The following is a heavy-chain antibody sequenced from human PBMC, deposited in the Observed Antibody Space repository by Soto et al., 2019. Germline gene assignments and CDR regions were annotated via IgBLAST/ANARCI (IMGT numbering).Heavy chain of an antibody. CDR1: GGTFSRHG. CDR2: IIPIFGTA. CDR3: ARGWGYDNNDYYYAY. V-gene: IGHV1-69*01. Sequence: QVQLVQSGAEVRKPGSSVKVSCKASGGTFSRHGISWVRQAPGQGLEWMGGIIPIFGTANHAQKFQGRVTITADESTSTAYLELSSLRSEDTAVYYCARGWGYDNNDYYYAYWGQGTLAIVSS. D-gene: IGHD3-22*01. J-gene: IGHJ4*02.